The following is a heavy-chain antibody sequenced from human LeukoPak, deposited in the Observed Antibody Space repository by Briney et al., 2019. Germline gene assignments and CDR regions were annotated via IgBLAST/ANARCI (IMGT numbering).Heavy chain of an antibody. J-gene: IGHJ5*02. D-gene: IGHD2-21*01. CDR3: ARIRCGRGQDRCYNH. Sequence: SETLSLTCAVPGVSVSDYYWSWIRQSPEKGLEWIGEVSPGGYTSYNPSLRSRVIISEDTSQSTLSLIVRSVTAADTALYYCARIRCGRGQDRCYNHWAQGSLVTVSS. V-gene: IGHV4-34*01. CDR1: GVSVSDYY. CDR2: VSPGGYT.